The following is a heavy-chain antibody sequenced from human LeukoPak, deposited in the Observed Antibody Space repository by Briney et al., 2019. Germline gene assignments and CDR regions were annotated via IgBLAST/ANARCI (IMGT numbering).Heavy chain of an antibody. D-gene: IGHD2-2*01. J-gene: IGHJ4*02. CDR1: GYTFTSYY. CDR3: ARQCSSTSCTDY. V-gene: IGHV1-46*01. Sequence: ASVKVSCKASGYTFTSYYMHWVRQAPGQGLEWMGIINPSGGSTTYAQKFQGRVTMTRDTSTSTVYMEPSSLRSEDTAVYYCARQCSSTSCTDYWGQGALVTVSS. CDR2: INPSGGST.